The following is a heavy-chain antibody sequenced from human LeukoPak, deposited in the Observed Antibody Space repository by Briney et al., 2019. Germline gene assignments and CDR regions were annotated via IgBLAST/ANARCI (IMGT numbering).Heavy chain of an antibody. J-gene: IGHJ5*02. Sequence: AGGSLRLSCAASGFTVSSNYMSWVRQAPGKGLEWVSVIYTGGSTYYADSVKGRFTISRDNSKNTLDLQMNSLRAEDTAVYYCARGSVDGDYLFSWGQGTLVTVSS. V-gene: IGHV3-53*01. CDR2: IYTGGST. CDR3: ARGSVDGDYLFS. D-gene: IGHD4-17*01. CDR1: GFTVSSNY.